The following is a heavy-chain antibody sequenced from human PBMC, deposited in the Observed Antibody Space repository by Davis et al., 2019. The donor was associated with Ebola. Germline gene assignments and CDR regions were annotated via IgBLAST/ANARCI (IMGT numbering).Heavy chain of an antibody. CDR2: IYYSGST. CDR3: ARVGYEFWSGYYTGNWFDP. V-gene: IGHV4-59*01. D-gene: IGHD3-3*01. CDR1: GGSISSYY. Sequence: SETLSPTCTLSGGSISSYYWSWIRQPPGKGLEWIGYIYYSGSTNYNPSVKSRVTISVDPSKTQFSLKLSSVTAADTAVYYCARVGYEFWSGYYTGNWFDPWGQGTLVTVSS. J-gene: IGHJ5*02.